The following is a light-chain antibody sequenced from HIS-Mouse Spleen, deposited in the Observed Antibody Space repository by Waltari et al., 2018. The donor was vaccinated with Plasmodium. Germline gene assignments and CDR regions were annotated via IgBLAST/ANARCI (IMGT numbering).Light chain of an antibody. V-gene: IGLV3-10*01. J-gene: IGLJ3*02. Sequence: SYELTQPPSVSVSPGQTARNTCPGDALPKKSAYWYQQKSGQAPVLVLYEDSKRPSGIPERFSGSSSGTMATLTISGAQVEDEADYYCYSTDSSGNHRVFGGGTKLTVL. CDR1: ALPKKS. CDR3: YSTDSSGNHRV. CDR2: EDS.